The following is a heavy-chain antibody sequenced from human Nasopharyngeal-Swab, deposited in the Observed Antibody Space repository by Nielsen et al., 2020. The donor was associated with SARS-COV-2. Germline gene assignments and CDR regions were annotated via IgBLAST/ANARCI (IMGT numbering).Heavy chain of an antibody. Sequence: GGSLRLSCAASGFTFTDYWIHWVRQTPEKGLEWISRVRNDGSSTTYADSVKGRFTISRDNAKNTAYLQMNSLRAEDTALYYCARGGIGSFDSWGHGTLVTVSS. CDR2: VRNDGSST. CDR3: ARGGIGSFDS. CDR1: GFTFTDYW. J-gene: IGHJ4*01. V-gene: IGHV3-74*01. D-gene: IGHD3-16*01.